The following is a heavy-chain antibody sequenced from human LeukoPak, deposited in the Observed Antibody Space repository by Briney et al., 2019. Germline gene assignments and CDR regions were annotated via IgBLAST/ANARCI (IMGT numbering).Heavy chain of an antibody. CDR2: IYYSGST. CDR1: GGSISSYY. Sequence: SETLSLTCTVSGGSISSYYWSWIRQPPGKGLEWIGYIYYSGSTNYNPSLKSRVTISVDTSKNQFSLKLSSVTAADAAVYYCARDTRSYDTSGYYYFDYWGQGALVTVSS. CDR3: ARDTRSYDTSGYYYFDY. D-gene: IGHD3-22*01. J-gene: IGHJ4*02. V-gene: IGHV4-59*01.